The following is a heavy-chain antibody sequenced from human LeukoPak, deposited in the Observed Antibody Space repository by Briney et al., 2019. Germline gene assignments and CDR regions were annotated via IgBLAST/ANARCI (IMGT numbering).Heavy chain of an antibody. CDR2: IFYDGTIS. V-gene: IGHV3-30*04. Sequence: GGSLRLSCAASGFIFSNYAMHWVRQAPGQGLEWVAVIFYDGTISYYADSVKGRFTVSRDNSENTVYLRMNSLRAEDTAVYYCARAEVDTAMVAILAGYNWFDPWGQGTLVTVSS. CDR3: ARAEVDTAMVAILAGYNWFDP. J-gene: IGHJ5*02. D-gene: IGHD5-18*01. CDR1: GFIFSNYA.